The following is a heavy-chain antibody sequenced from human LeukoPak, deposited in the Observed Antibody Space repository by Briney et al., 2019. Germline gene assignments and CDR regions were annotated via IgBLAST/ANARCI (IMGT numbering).Heavy chain of an antibody. D-gene: IGHD3-3*01. Sequence: PSETLSLTCAVSGYSISSGYYWGWIRQPPGKGLEWIGSIYHSGSTYYNPSLKSRVTISVDTSKNQFSLKLRSVTAADTAVYYCARGAISRWFDPWGQGTLVTVSS. J-gene: IGHJ5*02. CDR2: IYHSGST. V-gene: IGHV4-38-2*01. CDR3: ARGAISRWFDP. CDR1: GYSISSGYY.